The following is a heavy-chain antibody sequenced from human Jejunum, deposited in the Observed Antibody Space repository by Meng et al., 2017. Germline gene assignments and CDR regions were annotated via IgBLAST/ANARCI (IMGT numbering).Heavy chain of an antibody. CDR1: GFSFSSFW. D-gene: IGHD1-1*01. CDR2: IKPDGSEK. V-gene: IGHV3-7*01. J-gene: IGHJ4*02. CDR3: VRYGNWYLDY. Sequence: GGPLRLSCAASGFSFSSFWMSWVRQAPGKGLEWVANIKPDGSEKYYVDSVKGRFTISRDNTKNSLYVQMNSLRAEDTAVYFCVRYGNWYLDYWGQGTLVTVSS.